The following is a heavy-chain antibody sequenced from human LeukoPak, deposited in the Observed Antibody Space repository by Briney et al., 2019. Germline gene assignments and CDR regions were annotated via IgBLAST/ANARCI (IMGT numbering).Heavy chain of an antibody. D-gene: IGHD3-22*01. CDR2: INPNSGDT. Sequence: AASVKVSCKASGYTFTSYGISWVRQAPGQGLEWMGWINPNSGDTNYAQKFQGRVTMTRDTSISTAFMEQSRLRSDDTAVYYCARDADDSREKSSFDPWGQGTLVTVSS. V-gene: IGHV1-2*02. CDR3: ARDADDSREKSSFDP. J-gene: IGHJ5*02. CDR1: GYTFTSYG.